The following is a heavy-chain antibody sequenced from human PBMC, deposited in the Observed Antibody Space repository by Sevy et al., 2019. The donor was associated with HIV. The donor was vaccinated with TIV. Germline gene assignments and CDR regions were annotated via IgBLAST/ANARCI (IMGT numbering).Heavy chain of an antibody. CDR1: GFSFSNYG. CDR2: IWYDGSSK. Sequence: GGSLRVSCAASGFSFSNYGMHWVRQAPGKGLEWVALIWYDGSSKYYADSVKGRLTISRDNSKNTLSLQMNSLRAEDTAVYYCARGADYFDSSGANFEYWGQGTLVTVSS. D-gene: IGHD3-22*01. CDR3: ARGADYFDSSGANFEY. V-gene: IGHV3-33*01. J-gene: IGHJ4*02.